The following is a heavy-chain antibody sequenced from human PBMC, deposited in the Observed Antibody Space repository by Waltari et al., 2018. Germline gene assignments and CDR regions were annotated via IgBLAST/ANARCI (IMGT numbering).Heavy chain of an antibody. Sequence: QVQLQESGPGLVKPSQTLSLTCTVSGGSISSGGYYWSWIRQPAGKGLEWIGRIYTSGSTNYNPSLKSRVTISVDTSKNQFSLKLSSVTAADTAVYYCAREGEQLGGTGTFDYWGQGTLVTVSS. CDR1: GGSISSGGYY. CDR3: AREGEQLGGTGTFDY. J-gene: IGHJ4*02. CDR2: IYTSGST. D-gene: IGHD6-6*01. V-gene: IGHV4-61*02.